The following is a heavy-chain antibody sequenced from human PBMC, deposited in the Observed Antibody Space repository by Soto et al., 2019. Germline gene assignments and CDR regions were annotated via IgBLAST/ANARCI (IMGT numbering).Heavy chain of an antibody. CDR2: IHTGGTT. Sequence: PSETLSLTCTVSGGSISGFYWNWFRQPAGKGLDWIGRIHTGGTTNYKPSLRSRVTISVDTSKNQFSLKLTSVTAAHTAVYYCARISGGPIRWGQGTLVTVSS. V-gene: IGHV4-4*07. CDR3: ARISGGPIR. J-gene: IGHJ4*02. CDR1: GGSISGFY.